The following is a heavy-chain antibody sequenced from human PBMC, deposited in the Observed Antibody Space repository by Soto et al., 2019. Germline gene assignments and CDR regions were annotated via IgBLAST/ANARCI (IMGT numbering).Heavy chain of an antibody. J-gene: IGHJ6*02. CDR3: ARDGIVGATTPYYYYGMDV. D-gene: IGHD1-26*01. V-gene: IGHV3-21*01. Sequence: GGSLRLSCAASGFTFSSYSMNWVRQAPGKGLEWVSSISSSSSYIYYADSVKGRFTISRDNAKNSLYLQRNSLRAEDTAVYYCARDGIVGATTPYYYYGMDVWGQGTTVTVSS. CDR1: GFTFSSYS. CDR2: ISSSSSYI.